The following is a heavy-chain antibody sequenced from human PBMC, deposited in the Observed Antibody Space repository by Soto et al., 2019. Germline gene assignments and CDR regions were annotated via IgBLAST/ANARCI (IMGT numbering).Heavy chain of an antibody. J-gene: IGHJ5*02. V-gene: IGHV4-34*08. Sequence: PSETLSLTCPVYGGTVNGYYWNWIRLRPGNGLEWIGEINHTGGTHYNPSLKSRVTMSVDTSKNQFSLRLSSVTAADTAIYYCATRITVFGLLIPPFDPWGQGTQVTVS. CDR1: GGTVNGYY. D-gene: IGHD3-3*01. CDR3: ATRITVFGLLIPPFDP. CDR2: INHTGGT.